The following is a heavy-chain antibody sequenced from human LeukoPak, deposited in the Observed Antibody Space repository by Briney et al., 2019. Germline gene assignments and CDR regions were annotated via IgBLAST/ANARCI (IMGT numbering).Heavy chain of an antibody. Sequence: SVKVSCKASGGTFSSYAVSWVRQAPGQGLEWMGGIIPIFGTANYAQKFQGRVTITADESTSTAYMELSSLRSEDTAVYYCASPNPTGSSGWFDYYYGMDVWGQGTTVTVSS. V-gene: IGHV1-69*13. CDR1: GGTFSSYA. CDR3: ASPNPTGSSGWFDYYYGMDV. J-gene: IGHJ6*02. D-gene: IGHD6-19*01. CDR2: IIPIFGTA.